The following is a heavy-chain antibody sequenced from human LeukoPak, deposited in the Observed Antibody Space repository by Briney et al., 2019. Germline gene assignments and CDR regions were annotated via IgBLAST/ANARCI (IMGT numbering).Heavy chain of an antibody. D-gene: IGHD4-17*01. V-gene: IGHV4-34*01. CDR3: AREGDYGDYPIDY. CDR1: GGSFSGYC. CDR2: INHSGST. Sequence: SETLSLTCAVYGGSFSGYCWSWIRQPPGKGLEWIGEINHSGSTNYNPSLKSRVTISVDTSKNQFSLKLSSVTAADTAVYYCAREGDYGDYPIDYWGQGTLVTVSS. J-gene: IGHJ4*02.